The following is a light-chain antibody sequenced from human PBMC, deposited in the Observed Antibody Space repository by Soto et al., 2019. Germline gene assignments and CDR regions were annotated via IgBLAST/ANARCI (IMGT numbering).Light chain of an antibody. CDR3: TSYRSITTLV. CDR2: EVS. V-gene: IGLV2-14*01. J-gene: IGLJ2*01. CDR1: SNDVGGYNY. Sequence: QSVLTQPASVSGSPGQSITISCTGTSNDVGGYNYVSWYQQHPGTAPKLMIYEVSNRPSGISDRFSGSKSDNTASLTISGLQAEDAADYYCTSYRSITTLVFGGGTKLTVL.